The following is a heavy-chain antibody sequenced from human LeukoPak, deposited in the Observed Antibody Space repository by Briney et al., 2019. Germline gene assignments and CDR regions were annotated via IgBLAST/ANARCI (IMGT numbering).Heavy chain of an antibody. D-gene: IGHD2-15*01. Sequence: SETLYLTCTVSGGSISSYYWSWIRQPAGKGLEWIGHIYTSGSTNYNPSLKSRVTMSVDTSKNQFSLKLSSVTAADTAVYYCARDRCSGGNCYWLYYYGMDVWGQGTTVTVSS. J-gene: IGHJ6*02. V-gene: IGHV4-4*07. CDR1: GGSISSYY. CDR3: ARDRCSGGNCYWLYYYGMDV. CDR2: IYTSGST.